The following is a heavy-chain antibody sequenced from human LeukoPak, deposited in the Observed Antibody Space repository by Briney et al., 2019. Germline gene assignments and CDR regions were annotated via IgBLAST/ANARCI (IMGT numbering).Heavy chain of an antibody. V-gene: IGHV3-30*02. CDR1: GFTFRTYG. J-gene: IGHJ4*02. D-gene: IGHD3-3*01. Sequence: GGSLRLSCAASGFTFRTYGMHWVRQTPGKGLEWVAFIENDGSNKFHADSVKGRFTISRDNSKNTLYLQMNSLRAEDTAVYYCAKSSVYDFWSGYYMGDYWGQGTLVTVSS. CDR3: AKSSVYDFWSGYYMGDY. CDR2: IENDGSNK.